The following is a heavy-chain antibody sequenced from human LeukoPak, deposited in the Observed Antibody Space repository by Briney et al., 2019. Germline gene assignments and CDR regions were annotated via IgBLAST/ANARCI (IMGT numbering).Heavy chain of an antibody. CDR2: INPSGGST. CDR1: GYTFTSYY. V-gene: IGHV1-46*01. D-gene: IGHD3-3*01. Sequence: ASVKVSCKASGYTFTSYYMHWVRQAPGQGLEWMGIINPSGGSTSYAQKFQGRATMTRDTSTSTVYMELGSLRSEDTAVYYCARDRVAYDFWSGYLRVEADYYYGMDVWGQGTTVTVSS. J-gene: IGHJ6*02. CDR3: ARDRVAYDFWSGYLRVEADYYYGMDV.